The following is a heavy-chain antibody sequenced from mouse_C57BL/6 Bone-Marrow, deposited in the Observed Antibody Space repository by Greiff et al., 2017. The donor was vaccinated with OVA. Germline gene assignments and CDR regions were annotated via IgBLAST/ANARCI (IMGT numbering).Heavy chain of an antibody. J-gene: IGHJ1*03. D-gene: IGHD2-5*01. V-gene: IGHV14-2*01. CDR2: IDPEDGET. CDR3: ASYYSNPRYFDV. Sequence: EVQLKESGAELVKPGASVKLSCTASGFNIKDYYMHWVKQRTEQGLEWIGRIDPEDGETKYAPKFPGTATITADTSSNTAYLQLSSLTSEDTAVYYCASYYSNPRYFDVWGTGTTVTVSS. CDR1: GFNIKDYY.